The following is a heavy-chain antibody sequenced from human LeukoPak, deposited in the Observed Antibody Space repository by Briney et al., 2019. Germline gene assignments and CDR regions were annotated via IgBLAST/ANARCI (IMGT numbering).Heavy chain of an antibody. Sequence: TGGSLRLSCVASGFTFSNYWMTWVRQAPGKGLEWVANIKKDGSEKNYVDSVKGRFTISRDNAKNSLYLQMNSLRAEDTAVYYCARVGHGDSYYFDYWGQGTLVTVSS. D-gene: IGHD4-17*01. CDR2: IKKDGSEK. V-gene: IGHV3-7*01. CDR1: GFTFSNYW. CDR3: ARVGHGDSYYFDY. J-gene: IGHJ4*02.